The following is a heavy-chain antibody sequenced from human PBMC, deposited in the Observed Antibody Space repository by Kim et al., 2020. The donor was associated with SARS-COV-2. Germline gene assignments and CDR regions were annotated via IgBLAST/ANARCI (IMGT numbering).Heavy chain of an antibody. J-gene: IGHJ4*02. Sequence: AQKFQGRVTITADKSQSTAYMELSSLRSEDTAVYYCARENDYGDYEPPNYWGQGTLVTVSS. V-gene: IGHV1-69*04. CDR3: ARENDYGDYEPPNY. D-gene: IGHD4-17*01.